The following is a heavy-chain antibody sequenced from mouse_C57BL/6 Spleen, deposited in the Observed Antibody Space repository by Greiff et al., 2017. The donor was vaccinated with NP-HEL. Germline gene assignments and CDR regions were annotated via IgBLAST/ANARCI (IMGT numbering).Heavy chain of an antibody. J-gene: IGHJ3*01. CDR1: GYTFTGYW. Sequence: VQLQQSGAELMKPGASVKLSCKATGYTFTGYWIEWVKQRPGHGLEWIGEILPGSGSTNYNAKFKGKATFTADTSSNTAYMQLSSLTTVDSAIYYCARDDYDGDWGQGTLVTVSA. CDR3: ARDDYDGD. V-gene: IGHV1-9*01. CDR2: ILPGSGST. D-gene: IGHD2-4*01.